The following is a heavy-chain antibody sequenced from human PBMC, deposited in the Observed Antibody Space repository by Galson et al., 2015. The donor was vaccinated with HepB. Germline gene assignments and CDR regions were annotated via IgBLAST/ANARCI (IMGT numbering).Heavy chain of an antibody. CDR1: GFTFSSYG. CDR2: IWYDGSNK. D-gene: IGHD3-22*01. CDR3: ARDMFYYASSGYYGFDY. Sequence: SLRLSCAASGFTFSSYGMHWVRQAPGKGLEWVAVIWYDGSNKYYADSAKGRFTISRDNYKNTLYLQMNSLRAEDTAVYYCARDMFYYASSGYYGFDYWGQGTLVTVSS. J-gene: IGHJ4*02. V-gene: IGHV3-33*01.